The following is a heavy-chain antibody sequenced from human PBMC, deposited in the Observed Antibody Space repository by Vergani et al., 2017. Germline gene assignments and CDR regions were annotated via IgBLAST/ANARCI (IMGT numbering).Heavy chain of an antibody. D-gene: IGHD3-10*01. Sequence: QVQLVQSGAEVKKPGSSVKVSCKASGGTFSSYAISWVRQATGQGLEWMGGIIPIFGIANYAQKFQGRVTITADKSTSTAYMERSSLRSEDTAVYYCARSNTMVRGVIITPGYYGMDVWGQGTTVTVSS. V-gene: IGHV1-69*17. CDR1: GGTFSSYA. CDR3: ARSNTMVRGVIITPGYYGMDV. CDR2: IIPIFGIA. J-gene: IGHJ6*02.